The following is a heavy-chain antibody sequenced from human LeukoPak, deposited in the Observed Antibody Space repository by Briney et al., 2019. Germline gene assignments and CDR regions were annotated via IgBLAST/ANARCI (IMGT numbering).Heavy chain of an antibody. D-gene: IGHD6-19*01. CDR3: ARDGSGFGLSSDY. V-gene: IGHV1-2*02. CDR2: INPYSGGT. J-gene: IGHJ4*02. Sequence: ASVKVSCKASGYTFTGYYMHWVRQAPGQGLEWMGWINPYSGGTNYAQKFQGRVTMTRDTSISTAYMELSRLRSDDTAVYYCARDGSGFGLSSDYWGQGTLVTVSS. CDR1: GYTFTGYY.